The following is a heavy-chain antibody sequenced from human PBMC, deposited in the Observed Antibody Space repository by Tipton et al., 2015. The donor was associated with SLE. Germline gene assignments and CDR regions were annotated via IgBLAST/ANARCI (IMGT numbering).Heavy chain of an antibody. V-gene: IGHV4-39*01. J-gene: IGHJ4*02. CDR3: ARHAFNSSGWYDY. CDR1: GGSISSSSYY. Sequence: TLSLTCTVSGGSISSSSYYWGWIRQPPGKGLEWIGSIYYSGSTYYNPSLKSRVTISVDTSKNQFSLKLSSVTAADTAVYYCARHAFNSSGWYDYWGQGTLVTVSS. CDR2: IYYSGST. D-gene: IGHD6-19*01.